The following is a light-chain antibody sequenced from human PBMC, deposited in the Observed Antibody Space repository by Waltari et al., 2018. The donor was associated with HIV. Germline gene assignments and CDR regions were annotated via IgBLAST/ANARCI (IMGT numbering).Light chain of an antibody. CDR2: NNF. CDR3: QSYDSTLTGV. V-gene: IGLV1-40*01. CDR1: SSNIGAGFD. Sequence: QSVLTQPPSVSGAPGQRVTISCSGSSSNIGAGFDVHWYQHLPGTAPKRLIYNNFNRPSGVPDRFSGSKSGTSASLAITGLQAEDEADYYCQSYDSTLTGVFGGGTKLTVL. J-gene: IGLJ3*02.